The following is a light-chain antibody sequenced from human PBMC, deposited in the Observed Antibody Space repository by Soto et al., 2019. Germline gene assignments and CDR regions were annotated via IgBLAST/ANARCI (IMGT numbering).Light chain of an antibody. Sequence: EIVLTQSPATLSLSPGERATLSCRASQSVSSYLAWYQQKPGQAPRLLIYYASNRATGIPARFSGSGSGTDFTLTISSLEPEDVAVYYCQQRSNWPALTFGGGTKVEIK. CDR3: QQRSNWPALT. V-gene: IGKV3-11*01. CDR1: QSVSSY. CDR2: YAS. J-gene: IGKJ4*01.